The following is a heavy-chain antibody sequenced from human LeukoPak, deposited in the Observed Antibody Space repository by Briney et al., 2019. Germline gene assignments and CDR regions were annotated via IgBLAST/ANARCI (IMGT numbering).Heavy chain of an antibody. J-gene: IGHJ4*02. CDR2: IYSSGST. D-gene: IGHD3-22*01. CDR1: GGSISSYY. Sequence: SQTLSLTCTVSGGSISSYYWSWIRQSPGKGLEWIGHIYSSGSTNYNPSLKSRVTISIGTSKNQFSLKLSSVTAADTALYYCARNYDNSGYTAFGYWGRGTLVTVSS. CDR3: ARNYDNSGYTAFGY. V-gene: IGHV4-59*01.